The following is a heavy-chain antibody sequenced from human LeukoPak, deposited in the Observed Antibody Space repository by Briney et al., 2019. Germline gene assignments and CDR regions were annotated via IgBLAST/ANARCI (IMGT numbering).Heavy chain of an antibody. D-gene: IGHD3-10*01. J-gene: IGHJ4*02. CDR1: GYSISSGYY. CDR2: IYHSGST. V-gene: IGHV4-38-2*01. Sequence: PSETLSLTCAVSGYSISSGYYWGWIRQPPGKGLEWIGSIYHSGSTYYNPSLKSRVTISVDTSKNQFSLKLSSVTAADTAVYYCSRKRWFGELFLFDCWGQGTLVTVSS. CDR3: SRKRWFGELFLFDC.